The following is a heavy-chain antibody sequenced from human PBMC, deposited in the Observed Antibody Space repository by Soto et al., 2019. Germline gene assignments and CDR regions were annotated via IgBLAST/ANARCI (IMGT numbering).Heavy chain of an antibody. D-gene: IGHD3-22*01. Sequence: QVQLVQSGPEVKKPGASVKVSCKTSGYTFTSYGISWVRQAPGQGLEWMGWITANNVNTNYAQKFQGRFTTTTDTPTATAYIELRSLRSDDTAVYYCARDMGGYYFEPNDYWGQGTLVTVSS. J-gene: IGHJ4*02. CDR2: ITANNVNT. CDR1: GYTFTSYG. CDR3: ARDMGGYYFEPNDY. V-gene: IGHV1-18*01.